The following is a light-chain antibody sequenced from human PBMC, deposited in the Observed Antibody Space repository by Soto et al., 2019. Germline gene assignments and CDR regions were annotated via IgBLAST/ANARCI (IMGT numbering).Light chain of an antibody. Sequence: DIQMTQSPSSLSASVGDRVTITCRASQGINNYLAWYQQKPGKAPNFLIYAPSTLQSGVPSRFSGSGSGTEFTLTISSLQPEDFATYYCQQYNTYWTFGQGTKVDIK. J-gene: IGKJ1*01. CDR2: APS. V-gene: IGKV1-9*01. CDR1: QGINNY. CDR3: QQYNTYWT.